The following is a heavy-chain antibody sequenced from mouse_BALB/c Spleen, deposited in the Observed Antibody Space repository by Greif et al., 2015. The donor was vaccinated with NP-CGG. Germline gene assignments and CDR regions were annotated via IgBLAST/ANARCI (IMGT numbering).Heavy chain of an antibody. D-gene: IGHD1-1*01. Sequence: VQLQQSGAELAKPGASVKMSCKASGYTFTSYWMHWVKQRPGQGLEWIGYINPSTGYTEYNQKFKDKATLTADKSSSTAYMQLSSLTSEDSAVYYCARSYEEYSDVWGAGTTVTVSS. CDR1: GYTFTSYW. J-gene: IGHJ1*01. CDR3: ARSYEEYSDV. CDR2: INPSTGYT. V-gene: IGHV1-7*01.